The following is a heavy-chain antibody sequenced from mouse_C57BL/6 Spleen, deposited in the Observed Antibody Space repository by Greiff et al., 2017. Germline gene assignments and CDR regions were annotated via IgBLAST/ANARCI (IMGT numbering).Heavy chain of an antibody. CDR1: GYSFTSYY. CDR3: ARGYGGYFDY. D-gene: IGHD1-1*01. J-gene: IGHJ2*01. Sequence: QVQLQQSGPELVKPGASVKMSCKASGYSFTSYYIHWVKQRPGQGLEWIGWIYPGSGNTKYNEKFKGKATLTADTSSSTAYMQLSSLTSEDSAVYYCARGYGGYFDYWGQGTTLTVSS. V-gene: IGHV1-66*01. CDR2: IYPGSGNT.